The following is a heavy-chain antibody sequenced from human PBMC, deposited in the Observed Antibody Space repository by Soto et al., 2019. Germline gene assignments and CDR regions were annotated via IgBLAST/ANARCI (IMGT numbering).Heavy chain of an antibody. D-gene: IGHD3-22*01. CDR3: VKDRYYYDSSAYRSAY. J-gene: IGHJ4*02. Sequence: GGSLRLSCSASGFTFSNYAMHWVRQAPGKGLEYVSAIYSNGGSTFYADSVRGRFTISRDNSKNTLYLQMSSLRAEDTAVYYCVKDRYYYDSSAYRSAYWGQGTQVTVSS. CDR1: GFTFSNYA. CDR2: IYSNGGST. V-gene: IGHV3-64D*06.